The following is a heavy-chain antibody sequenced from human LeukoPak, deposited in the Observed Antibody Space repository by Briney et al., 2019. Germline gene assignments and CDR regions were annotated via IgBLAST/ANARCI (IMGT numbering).Heavy chain of an antibody. CDR1: GGSIRSYF. D-gene: IGHD5-12*01. J-gene: IGHJ3*02. V-gene: IGHV4-59*01. CDR3: ARGLVLATDDAFDI. Sequence: SETLSLTCTVSGGSIRSYFWSWLRQPPGKGLEWIGYIWDTEITDYNPSLKSRVTISLDTSKNHFSLKLRSVTAADAALYFCARGLVLATDDAFDIWGQGTLVTVSS. CDR2: IWDTEIT.